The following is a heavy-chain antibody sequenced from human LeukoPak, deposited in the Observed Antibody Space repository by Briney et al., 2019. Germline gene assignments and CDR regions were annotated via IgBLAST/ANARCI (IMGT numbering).Heavy chain of an antibody. J-gene: IGHJ4*02. CDR2: IYTSGST. CDR1: GGSISSGSYY. Sequence: SETLSLTCTVSGGSISSGSYYWSWLRQPAGKGLEWIGRIYTSGSTNYNPSLKSRVTISVDTSKNQFSLKLSSVTAADTAVYYCARVGLAYSQYYFDYWGQGTLVTVSS. CDR3: ARVGLAYSQYYFDY. D-gene: IGHD2-15*01. V-gene: IGHV4-61*02.